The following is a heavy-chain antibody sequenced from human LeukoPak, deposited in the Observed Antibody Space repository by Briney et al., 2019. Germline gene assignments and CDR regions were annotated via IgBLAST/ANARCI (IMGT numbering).Heavy chain of an antibody. Sequence: PGRSLRLSCAASGFTFSSYAVHWVRQAPGKGLEWVAVISYDGTNKYYSDSVKGRFTISRDNSKNTLYLQMNSLTPEDTAVYYCARVAAAAYYDASDIWGQGTMVTVSS. CDR2: ISYDGTNK. CDR3: ARVAAAAYYDASDI. D-gene: IGHD6-13*01. J-gene: IGHJ3*02. CDR1: GFTFSSYA. V-gene: IGHV3-30-3*01.